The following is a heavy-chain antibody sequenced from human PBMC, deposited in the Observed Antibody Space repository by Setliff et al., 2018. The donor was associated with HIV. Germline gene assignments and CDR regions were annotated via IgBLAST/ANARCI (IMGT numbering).Heavy chain of an antibody. J-gene: IGHJ4*02. CDR3: ARAMDYGDYEPLDY. V-gene: IGHV1-18*04. Sequence: ASVKVSCKASGNTFTGHYMHWVRQASGQGLEWMAWISAYSGNRKFAQKFQGRVTVTRDTSTSTAYMELTSLRSDDTAVYSCARAMDYGDYEPLDYWGQGTLVTVSS. CDR1: GNTFTGHY. CDR2: ISAYSGNR. D-gene: IGHD4-17*01.